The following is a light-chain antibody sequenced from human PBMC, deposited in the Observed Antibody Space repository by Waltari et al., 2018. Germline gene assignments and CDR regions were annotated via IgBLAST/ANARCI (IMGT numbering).Light chain of an antibody. CDR3: SSYTSSSTLGVV. CDR1: SSDVGGYNY. CDR2: EVS. V-gene: IGLV2-14*01. J-gene: IGLJ2*01. Sequence: QSALTQPASVSVSPGQSITISCTGTSSDVGGYNYVSWYQQHPGKAPKLMIYEVSNRPSGVSNRFSGSKSGNTASLTISGLQAEDEADYYCSSYTSSSTLGVVFGGGTKLTVL.